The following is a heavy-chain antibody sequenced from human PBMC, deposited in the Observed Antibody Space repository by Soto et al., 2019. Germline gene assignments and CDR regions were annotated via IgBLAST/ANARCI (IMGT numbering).Heavy chain of an antibody. V-gene: IGHV4-61*01. D-gene: IGHD3-3*02. J-gene: IGHJ4*02. CDR2: IYYSGST. CDR1: GGSVSSGSYY. CDR3: ARGDRATSITRS. Sequence: QVQLQESGPGLVKPSETLSLTCTVSGGSVSSGSYYWSWIRQPPGKGLEWIGYIYYSGSTNHNPSLKSRVTISVDTSKNQFSLKLSSVTAADTAVYYCARGDRATSITRSWGQGTLVTVSS.